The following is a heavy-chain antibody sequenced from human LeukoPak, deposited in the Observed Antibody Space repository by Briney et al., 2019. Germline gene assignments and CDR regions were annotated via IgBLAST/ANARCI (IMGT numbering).Heavy chain of an antibody. CDR1: GFTFSSYS. CDR3: ARTNLDIVVVPAAMQGHWYFDL. Sequence: GRSLRLSCAASGFTFSSYSMNWVRQAPGKGLEWVSSISSSSSYIYYADSVKGRFTISRDNAKNSLYLQMNSLRAEDTAVYYCARTNLDIVVVPAAMQGHWYFDLWGRGTLVTVSS. V-gene: IGHV3-21*01. D-gene: IGHD2-2*01. CDR2: ISSSSSYI. J-gene: IGHJ2*01.